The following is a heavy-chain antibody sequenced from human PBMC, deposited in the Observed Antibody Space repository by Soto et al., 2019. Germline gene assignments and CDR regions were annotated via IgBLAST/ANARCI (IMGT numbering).Heavy chain of an antibody. V-gene: IGHV1-3*01. CDR3: AGGNPYAYSFDY. J-gene: IGHJ4*02. CDR2: INAGNGNT. D-gene: IGHD3-16*01. Sequence: EASVKVSCKASGYTFTSYAMHWVRQAPGQRLEWMGWINAGNGNTKYSQKFQGRVTITRDTSASTAYMELSSLRSEDTAVYYCAGGNPYAYSFDYWGQGTLVTVSS. CDR1: GYTFTSYA.